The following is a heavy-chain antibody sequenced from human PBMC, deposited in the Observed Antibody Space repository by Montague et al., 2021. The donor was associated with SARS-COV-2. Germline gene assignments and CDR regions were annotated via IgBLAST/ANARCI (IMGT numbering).Heavy chain of an antibody. Sequence: TLSLTCTVSGGSISSGSYYWSWIRQPAGKGLVWIGRIYTSGTTDYSFSLKSRVTISVEMSKNQFSLKLTSVTAADTAVYYCARAHSGSWAHLDNWGQGSLVTVSS. CDR2: IYTSGTT. J-gene: IGHJ4*02. CDR1: GGSISSGSYY. V-gene: IGHV4-61*02. D-gene: IGHD5-12*01. CDR3: ARAHSGSWAHLDN.